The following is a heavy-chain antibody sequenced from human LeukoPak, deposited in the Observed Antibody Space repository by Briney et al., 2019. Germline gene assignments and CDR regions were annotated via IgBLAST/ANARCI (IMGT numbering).Heavy chain of an antibody. V-gene: IGHV3-23*01. CDR2: ISGSGGST. CDR1: GFTFSSYA. D-gene: IGHD3-22*01. CDR3: AKDLPYYYDSSGYYYPWVY. Sequence: GGSLRLSCAASGFTFSSYAMSWVRQAPGKGLEWVSAISGSGGSTYYADSAKGRFTISRDNSKNTLYLQMNSLRAEDTAVYYCAKDLPYYYDSSGYYYPWVYWGQGTLVTVSS. J-gene: IGHJ4*02.